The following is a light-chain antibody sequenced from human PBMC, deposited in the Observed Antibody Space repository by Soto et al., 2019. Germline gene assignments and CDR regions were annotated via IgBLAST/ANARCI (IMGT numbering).Light chain of an antibody. J-gene: IGKJ1*01. Sequence: DIHMTRSPSTLSSSVVYICTITCLASQTISSWLAWYQQKPGKAPKLLIYKASTLKSGVPSRFSGSGSGTEFTLTISSLQPDDFATYYCQHYNSYSEAFGQGTKVDIK. V-gene: IGKV1-5*03. CDR2: KAS. CDR3: QHYNSYSEA. CDR1: QTISSW.